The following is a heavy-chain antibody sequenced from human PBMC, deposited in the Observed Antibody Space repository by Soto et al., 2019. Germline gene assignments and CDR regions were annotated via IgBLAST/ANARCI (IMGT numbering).Heavy chain of an antibody. Sequence: ASLKLSCKASGYTFTGYYMHRVRQAPGQGLEWMGWINPNSGGTDYAQKFQGRVTMTRNTSISTAYMELSSLRSEDTAVYYCARGSSSWYPPRCFDYWGQGTLVTVSS. J-gene: IGHJ4*02. CDR3: ARGSSSWYPPRCFDY. CDR2: INPNSGGT. D-gene: IGHD6-13*01. CDR1: GYTFTGYY. V-gene: IGHV1-2*02.